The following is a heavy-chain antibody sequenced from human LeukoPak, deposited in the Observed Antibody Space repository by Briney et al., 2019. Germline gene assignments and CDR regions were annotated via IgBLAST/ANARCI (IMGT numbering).Heavy chain of an antibody. V-gene: IGHV3-33*08. D-gene: IGHD3-10*01. CDR1: GFTFSSYT. CDR3: ARSPVDPYYYGSGSPQRGYFDY. CDR2: IWNDGSNK. Sequence: GGSLRLSCAASGFTFSSYTMNWVRQAPGRGLEWVGVIWNDGSNKYHADSVKGRFSISRDNSKNTVYLQMNSLRAEDTAVYYCARSPVDPYYYGSGSPQRGYFDYWGQGTLVTVSS. J-gene: IGHJ4*02.